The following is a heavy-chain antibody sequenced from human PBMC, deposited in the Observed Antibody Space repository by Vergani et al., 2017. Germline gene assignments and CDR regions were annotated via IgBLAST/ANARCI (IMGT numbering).Heavy chain of an antibody. D-gene: IGHD2-2*01. V-gene: IGHV1-3*04. CDR3: ARSYQLYNWFDP. CDR2: INSGDGDT. J-gene: IGHJ5*02. CDR1: GYTFTSYA. Sequence: QVQLVQSGAEVKKPGASVKVSCKASGYTFTSYAIHWVRQAPGQRLEWMGWINSGDGDTKYSQKFQGRVTITRDTSASTAYMQLSNLRSEDTAVYYCARSYQLYNWFDPWGQGTLVTVSS.